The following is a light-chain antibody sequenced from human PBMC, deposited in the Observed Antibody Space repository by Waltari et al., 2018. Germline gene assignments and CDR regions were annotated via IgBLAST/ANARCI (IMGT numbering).Light chain of an antibody. CDR3: QKYGTLPAT. V-gene: IGKV3-20*01. CDR2: DAS. J-gene: IGKJ1*01. Sequence: ELMLTQSPGTLSLSPGERATLPCRASPSISRYLAWYQHKPGQAPRLLIYDASSRATGIPDRFSGSGSGTDFSLPISRLEPEDFAVYYCQKYGTLPATFGQGTKVEIK. CDR1: PSISRY.